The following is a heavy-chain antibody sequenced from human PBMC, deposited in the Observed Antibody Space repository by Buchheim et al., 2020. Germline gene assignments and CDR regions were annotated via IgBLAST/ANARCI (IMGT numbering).Heavy chain of an antibody. V-gene: IGHV4-39*07. D-gene: IGHD3-9*01. J-gene: IGHJ4*02. CDR3: ARAGYYDILTGYSSPPDY. CDR1: GGSISSSSYY. Sequence: QLQLQESGPGLVKPSETLSLTCTVSGGSISSSSYYWGWIRQPPGKGLEWIGSIYYSGSTYYNPSLKSRVTISVDTSKNQFSLKLSSVTAADTAVYYCARAGYYDILTGYSSPPDYWGQGTL. CDR2: IYYSGST.